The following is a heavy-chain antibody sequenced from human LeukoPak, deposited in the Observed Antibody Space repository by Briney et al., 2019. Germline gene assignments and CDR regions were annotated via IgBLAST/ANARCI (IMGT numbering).Heavy chain of an antibody. Sequence: GGSLRLSCAASGFTFSSSAMSWVRQVPGKGLEWVSGISASGGSTYYADSVRGRFTISRDNSENTLYLQMDSLTTEDTGVYYCAREQGQQWRRFDSWGQGSPVTVSS. D-gene: IGHD6-19*01. CDR1: GFTFSSSA. J-gene: IGHJ4*02. V-gene: IGHV3-23*01. CDR3: AREQGQQWRRFDS. CDR2: ISASGGST.